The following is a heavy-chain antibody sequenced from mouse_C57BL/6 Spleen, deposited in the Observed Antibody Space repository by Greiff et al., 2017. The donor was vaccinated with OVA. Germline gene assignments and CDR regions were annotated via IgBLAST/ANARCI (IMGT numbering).Heavy chain of an antibody. D-gene: IGHD1-1*01. CDR2: IYPGDGDT. CDR1: GYAFSSSW. Sequence: QVQLQQSGPELVKPGASVKISCKASGYAFSSSWMNWVKQRPGKGLEWIGRIYPGDGDTNYNGKLRGKATLTADKSSSTAYMQLSSLTSEDSAVYFCAREDYGSSYAMDYWGQGTSVTVSS. V-gene: IGHV1-82*01. CDR3: AREDYGSSYAMDY. J-gene: IGHJ4*01.